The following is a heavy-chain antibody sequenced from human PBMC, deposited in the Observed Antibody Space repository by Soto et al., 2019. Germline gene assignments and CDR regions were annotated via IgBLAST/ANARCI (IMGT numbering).Heavy chain of an antibody. Sequence: QITLKESGPTLVKPTQTLTLTCTFSGFSLSTSGVGVGWIRQPPGKALEWLALIYWNDNKRYSPSLKSRLTITKDTSKNQVVLTMTNMDPVDTATYYCAHSHFGVVIRYNWFDPWGQGTLVTVSS. D-gene: IGHD3-3*01. CDR1: GFSLSTSGVG. CDR3: AHSHFGVVIRYNWFDP. J-gene: IGHJ5*02. CDR2: IYWNDNK. V-gene: IGHV2-5*01.